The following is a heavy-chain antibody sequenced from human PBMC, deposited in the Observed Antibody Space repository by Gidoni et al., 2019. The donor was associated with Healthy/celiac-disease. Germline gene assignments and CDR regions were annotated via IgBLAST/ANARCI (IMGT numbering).Heavy chain of an antibody. CDR2: ISSSSSYI. CDR1: GFTFSSYS. J-gene: IGHJ4*02. D-gene: IGHD6-13*01. V-gene: IGHV3-21*01. Sequence: EVQLVESGGGLVKPGGSLRLSCAASGFTFSSYSMNWVRQAPGKGLEWVSSISSSSSYIYYADSVKGRFTISRDNAKNSLYLQMNSLSAEDTAVYYCAAGITEILDYWGQGTLVTVSS. CDR3: AAGITEILDY.